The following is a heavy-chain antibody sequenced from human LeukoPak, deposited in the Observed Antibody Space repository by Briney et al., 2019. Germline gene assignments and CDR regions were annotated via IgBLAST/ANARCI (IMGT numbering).Heavy chain of an antibody. Sequence: SETLSLTCTVSGGSISSYYWSWIRQPAGKGLEWIGRIYTSGSTNYNPSLKSRVTMSVDTSKNQFSLKLSSVTAADTAVYYCAREETWIQLWPHYYYYYMDVWGKGTTVTIS. CDR2: IYTSGST. CDR1: GGSISSYY. CDR3: AREETWIQLWPHYYYYYMDV. J-gene: IGHJ6*03. V-gene: IGHV4-4*07. D-gene: IGHD5-18*01.